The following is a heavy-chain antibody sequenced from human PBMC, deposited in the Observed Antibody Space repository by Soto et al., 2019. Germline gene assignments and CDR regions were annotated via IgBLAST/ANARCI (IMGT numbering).Heavy chain of an antibody. J-gene: IGHJ6*02. CDR3: ARDNDRLQLGGNYYYILDV. Sequence: QVHLVQSGAEVKEPGSSVKVSCKASGGTFSSYAISWLRQAPGQGLEWMGGIIPLFRTPDYAQKFKGRVMITADESTSTAFMVLSSLRSEDTAVYYCARDNDRLQLGGNYYYILDVWGQGTTVTVSS. V-gene: IGHV1-69*12. D-gene: IGHD4-4*01. CDR1: GGTFSSYA. CDR2: IIPLFRTP.